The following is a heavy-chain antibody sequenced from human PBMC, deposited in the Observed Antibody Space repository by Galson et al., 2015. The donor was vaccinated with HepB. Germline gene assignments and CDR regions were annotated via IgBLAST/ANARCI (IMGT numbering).Heavy chain of an antibody. J-gene: IGHJ3*02. CDR2: IRSRRSTL. CDR3: ARDGMPLAFDI. Sequence: SLRLSCAASGFNLSTYNLNWVRQAPGKGLEWVSYIRSRRSTLYYADSVKGRFTISRDNAKNSLSLQMNILRAEDTAVYYCARDGMPLAFDIWGQGTMVTVSS. D-gene: IGHD1-26*01. CDR1: GFNLSTYN. V-gene: IGHV3-48*01.